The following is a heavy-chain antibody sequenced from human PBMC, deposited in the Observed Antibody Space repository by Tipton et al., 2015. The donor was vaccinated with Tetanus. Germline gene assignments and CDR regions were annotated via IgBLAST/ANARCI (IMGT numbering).Heavy chain of an antibody. CDR3: ASPVRAHLYAFDY. J-gene: IGHJ4*02. CDR2: ISVSGTT. D-gene: IGHD2-2*02. CDR1: GFTFISYT. Sequence: SLRLSCAASGFTFISYTMTWVRQAPGKGLDWVSTISVSGTTYNADSVKGRFTISSDNSLNTLYLQMNSLRAEDTGIYYCASPVRAHLYAFDYWGQGSLVTVSS. V-gene: IGHV3-23*01.